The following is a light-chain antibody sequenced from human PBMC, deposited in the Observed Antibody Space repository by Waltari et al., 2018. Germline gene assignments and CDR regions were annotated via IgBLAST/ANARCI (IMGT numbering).Light chain of an antibody. CDR2: GAS. J-gene: IGKJ1*01. V-gene: IGKV3-20*01. CDR1: QTITNNY. Sequence: EVVLTQSPATLSLSPGERATLSCRASQTITNNYLAWYQQKPGQAPRLLIYGASDRAADTPDRFSGSGSETDFTLSISRLEPDDFAVYFCQQYGNSRTFGQGTTVEFK. CDR3: QQYGNSRT.